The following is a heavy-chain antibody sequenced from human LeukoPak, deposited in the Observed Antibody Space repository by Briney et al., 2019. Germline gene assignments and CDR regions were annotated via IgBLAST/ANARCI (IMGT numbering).Heavy chain of an antibody. V-gene: IGHV3-21*01. CDR2: ISSSSSYI. D-gene: IGHD4-23*01. J-gene: IGHJ3*02. Sequence: GGSLRLSCAASGFTFSSYSMNWVRQAPGKGLGWVSSISSSSSYIYYADSVKGRFTISRDNAKNSLYLQMNSLRAEDTAVYYCARDRRAYGGNSEPAFDIWGQGTMVTVSS. CDR3: ARDRRAYGGNSEPAFDI. CDR1: GFTFSSYS.